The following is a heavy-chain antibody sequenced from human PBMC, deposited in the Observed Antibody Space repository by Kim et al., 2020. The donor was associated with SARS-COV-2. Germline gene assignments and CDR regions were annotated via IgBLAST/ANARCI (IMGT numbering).Heavy chain of an antibody. V-gene: IGHV4-39*01. D-gene: IGHD3-3*01. CDR3: ARRPIFGVENWFDP. Sequence: NPSLKSRVTISVDTSKNQFSLKLSSVTAADTGVYYCARRPIFGVENWFDPWGQGTLVTVSS. J-gene: IGHJ5*02.